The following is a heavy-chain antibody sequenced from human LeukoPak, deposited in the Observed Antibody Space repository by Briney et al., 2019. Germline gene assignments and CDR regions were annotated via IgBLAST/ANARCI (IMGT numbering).Heavy chain of an antibody. D-gene: IGHD1-26*01. CDR3: GRSAIGTYYRDY. CDR1: GFPFSNSW. V-gene: IGHV3-74*01. J-gene: IGHJ4*02. CDR2: INPDGGVT. Sequence: GGSLRLSCVGSGFPFSNSWMTWGRQAPGKGLVWVSRINPDGGVTNYADSVKGRFTISRDNAKNTLYLQMNSLRADDTAAYFCGRSAIGTYYRDYWGQGILVTVSS.